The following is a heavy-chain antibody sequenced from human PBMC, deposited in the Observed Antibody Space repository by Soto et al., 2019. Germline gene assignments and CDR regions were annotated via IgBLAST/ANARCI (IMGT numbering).Heavy chain of an antibody. J-gene: IGHJ3*02. V-gene: IGHV3-9*01. CDR3: AKTFAGKLLDGFEN. CDR2: ISWNSGSL. Sequence: EVQLVESGGGLVQPGRSLRLSCAASGFMFDDYAMHWVRQPPGKGLEWVSGISWNSGSLAYADSVKGRFTISRDNAKNSLYLQMNGLRPEDTDLYYCAKTFAGKLLDGFENWGQGTMVSVS. CDR1: GFMFDDYA. D-gene: IGHD1-1*01.